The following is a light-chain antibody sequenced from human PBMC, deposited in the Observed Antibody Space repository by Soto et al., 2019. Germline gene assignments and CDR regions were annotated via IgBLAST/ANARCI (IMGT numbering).Light chain of an antibody. J-gene: IGKJ5*01. CDR3: QQLFDSPIT. V-gene: IGKV1-9*01. Sequence: IQLTQSPSFLSPSIGESVTITCRASQVIRTSLAWYQVKPGKAPKLLIYAASTLESGVPSRFRATVSGTEFSLTITSLQPEDFEAYYCQQLFDSPITFGQGTRLEIK. CDR2: AAS. CDR1: QVIRTS.